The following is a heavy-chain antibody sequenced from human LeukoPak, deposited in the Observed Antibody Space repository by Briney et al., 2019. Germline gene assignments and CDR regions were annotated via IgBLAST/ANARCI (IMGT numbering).Heavy chain of an antibody. D-gene: IGHD2-2*02. J-gene: IGHJ4*02. V-gene: IGHV4-34*01. CDR1: GGSFSGYY. Sequence: SETLSLTCAVYGGSFSGYYWSWIRQPPGKGLEWVGEINHSGSPNYNPSLKSRVTISVDTSKNQFSLKLSSVTAADTAVYYCARVVVAAAIPYFDYWGQGTLVTVSS. CDR2: INHSGSP. CDR3: ARVVVAAAIPYFDY.